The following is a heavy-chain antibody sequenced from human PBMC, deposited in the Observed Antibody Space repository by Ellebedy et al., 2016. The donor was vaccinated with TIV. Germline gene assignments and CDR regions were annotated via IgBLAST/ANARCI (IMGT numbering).Heavy chain of an antibody. CDR3: ATVDTAMVFAFDI. D-gene: IGHD5-18*01. V-gene: IGHV3-7*01. CDR2: IKQDGSEK. Sequence: GESLKISXAASGFIFSNYWMNWVRQAPGKGLEWVANIKQDGSEKYYVDSVKGRFTISRDNAKNSVFLQMNSLRAEDTAVYYCATVDTAMVFAFDIWGQGTMVTVSS. CDR1: GFIFSNYW. J-gene: IGHJ3*02.